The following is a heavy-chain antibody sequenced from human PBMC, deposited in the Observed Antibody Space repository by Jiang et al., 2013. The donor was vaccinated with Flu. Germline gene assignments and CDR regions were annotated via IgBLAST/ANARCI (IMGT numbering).Heavy chain of an antibody. CDR2: IYYSGST. V-gene: IGHV4-59*01. J-gene: IGHJ4*02. CDR1: GGSISSYY. D-gene: IGHD5-18*01. Sequence: GLVKPSETLSLTCTVSGGSISSYYWSWIRQPPGKGLEWIGYIYYSGSTNYNPSLKSRVTISVDTSKNQFSLKLSSVTAADTAVYYCARVQAMVTSYYFDYWGQGTLVTVSS. CDR3: ARVQAMVTSYYFDY.